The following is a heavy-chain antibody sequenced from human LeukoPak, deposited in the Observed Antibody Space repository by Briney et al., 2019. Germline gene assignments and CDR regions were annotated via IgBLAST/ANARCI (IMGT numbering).Heavy chain of an antibody. V-gene: IGHV5-51*01. CDR2: IYPGDSDT. Sequence: GESLKISCKGSGYRFTSYWMGWVRQMPGKGLDWMGIIYPGDSDTRYSPSFQGQVTISADKSISTAYLQWSSLKASDTAMYYCASLGYGSGGNCYSYFDYCGQGTLVTVSS. D-gene: IGHD2-15*01. J-gene: IGHJ4*02. CDR1: GYRFTSYW. CDR3: ASLGYGSGGNCYSYFDY.